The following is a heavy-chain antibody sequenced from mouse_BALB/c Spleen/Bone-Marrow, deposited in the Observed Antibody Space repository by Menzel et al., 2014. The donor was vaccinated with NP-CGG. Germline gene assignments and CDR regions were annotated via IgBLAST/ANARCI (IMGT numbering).Heavy chain of an antibody. Sequence: VQLQQSGAELVRPGASVTLSCKTSGYTFTDYEMHWVKQTPVHGLEWIGAIDPETGGTADNQKFRGKATLTADKSSSTAYRELRSLSSEDSAVYYCTSRTPYYDSRYCYTMDYWGQGTSVTVSS. CDR1: GYTFTDYE. J-gene: IGHJ4*01. CDR3: TSRTPYYDSRYCYTMDY. D-gene: IGHD2-4*01. V-gene: IGHV1-15*01. CDR2: IDPETGGT.